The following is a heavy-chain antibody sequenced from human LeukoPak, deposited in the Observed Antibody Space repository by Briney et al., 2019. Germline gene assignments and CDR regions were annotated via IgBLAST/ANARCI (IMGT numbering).Heavy chain of an antibody. CDR3: ARDYCTNGVCQAAYYYYMDV. CDR1: GGTFSSYA. J-gene: IGHJ6*03. Sequence: ASVKVSCKASGGTFSSYAISWVRQAPGQGLEWMGGIIPIFGTATYAQKFQGRVTITADESTSTAYMELSSLRSEDTAVYYCARDYCTNGVCQAAYYYYMDVWGKGTTVTVSS. D-gene: IGHD2-8*01. CDR2: IIPIFGTA. V-gene: IGHV1-69*01.